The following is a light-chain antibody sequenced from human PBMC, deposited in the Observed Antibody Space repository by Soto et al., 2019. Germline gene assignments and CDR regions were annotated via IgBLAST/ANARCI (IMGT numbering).Light chain of an antibody. V-gene: IGKV3-20*01. CDR3: QVYGPSPPIT. CDR2: DAS. CDR1: QSVSRGH. J-gene: IGKJ5*01. Sequence: EIVLTQSPGTLSLPPGEGATVSCRASQSVSRGHLAWYQQKPGQAPRLLIYDASSRASGVPDRFSGSGSGTDFTLTISRLEPEDFAVFYCQVYGPSPPITFGQGTRLESK.